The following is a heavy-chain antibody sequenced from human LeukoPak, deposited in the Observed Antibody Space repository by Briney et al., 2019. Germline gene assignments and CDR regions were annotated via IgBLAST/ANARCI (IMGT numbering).Heavy chain of an antibody. J-gene: IGHJ4*02. CDR3: TGGALDY. CDR1: GFTFSDYW. Sequence: QTGGSLRLSCAASGFTFSDYWMSWVRQAPGQGLEWVAKINQDGREQHFVDSVKGRFTISRDNAKNSLFLQMDSLRAGDTAVYYCTGGALDYWGQGALVTVSS. CDR2: INQDGREQ. V-gene: IGHV3-7*04.